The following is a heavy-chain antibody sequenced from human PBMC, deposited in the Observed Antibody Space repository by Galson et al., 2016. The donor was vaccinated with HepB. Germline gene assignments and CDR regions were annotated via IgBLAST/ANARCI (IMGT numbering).Heavy chain of an antibody. J-gene: IGHJ3*02. V-gene: IGHV4-4*07. CDR3: ARDLKAVPGAEEYDAFDI. CDR1: GDSISSYF. Sequence: SETLSLTCTVSGDSISSYFWSWIRQPAGKRLEWIGRISPSGSTDSNTSLKSRVTMSLDTSKTRLSLTMTSVTAADTAMYFCARDLKAVPGAEEYDAFDIWGQGTLATVSS. D-gene: IGHD4/OR15-4a*01. CDR2: ISPSGST.